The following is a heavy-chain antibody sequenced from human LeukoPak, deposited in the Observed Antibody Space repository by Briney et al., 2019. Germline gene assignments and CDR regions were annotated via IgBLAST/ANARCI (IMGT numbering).Heavy chain of an antibody. Sequence: SETLSLTCTVSGGSISSSSYYWGWIRQPPGKGLEWIGSIYHSGSTYYNPSLKSRVTISVDTSKNQFSLKLSSVTAADTAVYYCARHRDSGYDYYYYYMDVWGKGTTVTVSS. V-gene: IGHV4-39*01. CDR1: GGSISSSSYY. D-gene: IGHD5-12*01. J-gene: IGHJ6*03. CDR2: IYHSGST. CDR3: ARHRDSGYDYYYYYMDV.